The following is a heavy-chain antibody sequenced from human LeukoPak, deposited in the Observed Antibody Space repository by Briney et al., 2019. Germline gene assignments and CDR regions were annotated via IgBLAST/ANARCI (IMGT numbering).Heavy chain of an antibody. D-gene: IGHD2-21*02. V-gene: IGHV3-74*01. CDR3: ARDFRDGDWN. CDR1: GFTFSSHW. Sequence: GGSLRLSCAVSGFTFSSHWMHWVRQAPGKGPVWVSRINTDGSTTNYADSVKGRFTISRDNAKNTLYLQMNSLRAEDTAVYYCARDFRDGDWNWGQGTLVTVSS. J-gene: IGHJ4*02. CDR2: INTDGSTT.